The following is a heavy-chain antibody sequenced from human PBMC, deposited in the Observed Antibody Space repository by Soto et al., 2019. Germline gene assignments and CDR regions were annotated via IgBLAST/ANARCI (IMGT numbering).Heavy chain of an antibody. CDR3: ASRVPAADYFGVYDY. Sequence: AGGSLRLSCVGSGFRSSDYWMSWVRPVPGKGLEWVANIKKDGGEKYYVTSVEGRFTISRDNTKNSLYLQMNSLRVEDTALYYCASRVPAADYFGVYDYWGQGAQVTVSS. CDR1: GFRSSDYW. CDR2: IKKDGGEK. V-gene: IGHV3-7*01. J-gene: IGHJ4*02. D-gene: IGHD4-17*01.